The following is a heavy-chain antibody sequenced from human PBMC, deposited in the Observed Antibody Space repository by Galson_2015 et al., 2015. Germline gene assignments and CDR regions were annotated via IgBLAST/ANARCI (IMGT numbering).Heavy chain of an antibody. V-gene: IGHV1-8*01. CDR3: ARGGGFCSGGSCYQRNYYYYGMDV. Sequence: SVKVSCKASGYTFTSYDINWVRQATGQGLEWMGWMNPNSGNTGYAQKFQGRVTMTRNTSISTAYMELSSLRSEDTAVYYCARGGGFCSGGSCYQRNYYYYGMDVWGQGTTVTVSS. CDR2: MNPNSGNT. D-gene: IGHD2-15*01. CDR1: GYTFTSYD. J-gene: IGHJ6*02.